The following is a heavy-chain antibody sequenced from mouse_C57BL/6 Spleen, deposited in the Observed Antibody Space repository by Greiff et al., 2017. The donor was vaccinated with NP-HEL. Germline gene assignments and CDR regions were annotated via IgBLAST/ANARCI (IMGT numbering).Heavy chain of an antibody. Sequence: VQLQQSGAELVKPGASVKLSCKASGYTFTSYWMHWVKQRPGQGLEWIGMIHPNSGSTNYNEKFKSKATLTVDKSSSTAYMQLSSLTSEDSAVYYCANYYGNYYAMDYWGQGTSVTVSS. D-gene: IGHD2-1*01. CDR2: IHPNSGST. CDR1: GYTFTSYW. V-gene: IGHV1-64*01. CDR3: ANYYGNYYAMDY. J-gene: IGHJ4*01.